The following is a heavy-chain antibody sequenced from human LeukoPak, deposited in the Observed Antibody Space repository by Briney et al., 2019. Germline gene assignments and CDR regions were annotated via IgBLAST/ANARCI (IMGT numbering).Heavy chain of an antibody. CDR1: GFTFSSYD. D-gene: IGHD2-2*01. V-gene: IGHV3-13*01. CDR3: ATGDKELLFKRRKGGFDP. CDR2: IGTAGDT. Sequence: GGSLRLSCAASGFTFSSYDMHWVRQATGKGLEWVSAIGTAGDTYYPGSVKGRFTISRDNSKNTLYLQMNSLRAEDTAVYYCATGDKELLFKRRKGGFDPWGQGTLVTVSS. J-gene: IGHJ5*02.